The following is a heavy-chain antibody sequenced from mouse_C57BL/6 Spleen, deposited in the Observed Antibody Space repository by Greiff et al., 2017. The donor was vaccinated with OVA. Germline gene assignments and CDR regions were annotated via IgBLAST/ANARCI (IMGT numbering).Heavy chain of an antibody. J-gene: IGHJ2*01. CDR3: ARGDGYCDY. D-gene: IGHD2-3*01. CDR2: IYPGDGDT. CDR1: GYAFSSSW. V-gene: IGHV1-82*01. Sequence: VQLQESGPELVKPGASVKISCKASGYAFSSSWMHWVKQTPGKGLEWIGRIYPGDGDTNYNGKFKGKATLTADKSSNTAYMQLSRLTSEDSAVYFCARGDGYCDYWGKGTTLTVSS.